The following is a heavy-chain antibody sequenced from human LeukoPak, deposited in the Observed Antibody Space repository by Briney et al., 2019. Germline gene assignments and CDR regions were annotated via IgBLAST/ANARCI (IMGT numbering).Heavy chain of an antibody. J-gene: IGHJ4*02. CDR3: ARGDRKGYYYDSSGYPY. D-gene: IGHD3-22*01. V-gene: IGHV3-7*01. CDR1: GFTFSSYW. Sequence: PGGPLRLSCAASGFTFSSYWMSWVRQAPGKGLEWVANIKQDGSEKYYVDSVKGRFTISRDNAKNSLYLQMNSLRAEDTAVYYCARGDRKGYYYDSSGYPYWGQGTLVTVSS. CDR2: IKQDGSEK.